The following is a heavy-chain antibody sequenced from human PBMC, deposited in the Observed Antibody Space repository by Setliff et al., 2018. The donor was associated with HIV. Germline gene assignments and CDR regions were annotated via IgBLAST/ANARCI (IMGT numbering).Heavy chain of an antibody. J-gene: IGHJ2*01. CDR3: AKDIVRYYYDTRGFDL. CDR2: ISRNSVNM. CDR1: GGSISSHY. V-gene: IGHV3-9*01. D-gene: IGHD3-22*01. Sequence: LSLTCTVSGGSISSHYWSWVRQVPGKGLEWVSGISRNSVNMAYADSVKGRFTVSRDNAKNSLYLQMNILGPEDTALYYCAKDIVRYYYDTRGFDLWGRGTPVTVSS.